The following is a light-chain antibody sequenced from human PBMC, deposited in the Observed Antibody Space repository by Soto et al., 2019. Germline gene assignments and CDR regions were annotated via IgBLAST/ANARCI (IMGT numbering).Light chain of an antibody. Sequence: EIVMTQSPSTLSVSLGERATLSCRASQSVGSSLAWYQQKPGQPPRRLIYGASTRATGIPPRFSGSGSGTEFTLTISSLQSEDVALYYCQQYNDWPLYTFGQGTKLEIK. CDR3: QQYNDWPLYT. CDR2: GAS. CDR1: QSVGSS. V-gene: IGKV3-15*01. J-gene: IGKJ2*01.